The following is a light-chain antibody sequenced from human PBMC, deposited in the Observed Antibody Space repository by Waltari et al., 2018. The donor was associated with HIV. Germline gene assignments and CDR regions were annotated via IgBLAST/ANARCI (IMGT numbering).Light chain of an antibody. CDR2: DAS. J-gene: IGKJ2*01. CDR3: QQRSNWPKT. CDR1: QGVGTA. V-gene: IGKV3-11*01. Sequence: EIVLTQSPGTLSLSPGESAPLSCRARQGVGTALAWYPQKPGQAPRLLIHDASYRATGIPARFSGSGSGTDFTLTISSLESEDFAVYYCQQRSNWPKTFGQGTNLEIK.